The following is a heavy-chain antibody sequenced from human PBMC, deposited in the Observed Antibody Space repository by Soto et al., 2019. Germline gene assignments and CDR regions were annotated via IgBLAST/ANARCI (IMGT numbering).Heavy chain of an antibody. CDR1: RGTFNTSP. CDR2: IVPVFVMV. CDR3: ATPHLRGRQYDYRSPATASLYHSGLGV. V-gene: IGHV1-69*01. Sequence: QVLVAQSGAEVKKTGSSVKVSCETSRGTFNTSPISWVRQAPGQGLEWLGDIVPVFVMVNYAQQFQDRLNLTADESTTSVCMEVSRLTPEDTAVYFCATPHLRGRQYDYRSPATASLYHSGLGVSGQGTTVIVSS. J-gene: IGHJ6*02. D-gene: IGHD5-12*01.